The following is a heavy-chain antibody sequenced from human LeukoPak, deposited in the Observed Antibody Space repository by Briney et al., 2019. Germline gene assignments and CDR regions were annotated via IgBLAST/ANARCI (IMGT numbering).Heavy chain of an antibody. J-gene: IGHJ4*02. Sequence: GGSLRLSCVGSGFTFRSRAMSWVRQAPEKGLEFVSGIYENGGTTYYADSVKGRFSISRDNSKNTLYLQMDSLRGEDTAVYYCAKDFRIGYSAHFDYWGQGALVTVSS. D-gene: IGHD2-21*01. CDR2: IYENGGTT. CDR3: AKDFRIGYSAHFDY. V-gene: IGHV3-23*01. CDR1: GFTFRSRA.